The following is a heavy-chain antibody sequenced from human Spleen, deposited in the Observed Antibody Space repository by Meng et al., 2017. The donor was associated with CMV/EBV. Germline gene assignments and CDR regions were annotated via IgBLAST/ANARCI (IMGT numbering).Heavy chain of an antibody. D-gene: IGHD6-6*01. Sequence: SETLSLTCAVYGGSFSGYYWSWIRQPPGKGLEWIGEINHSGSTNYNPSLKSRVTISVDTSKNQFSLKLSSVTAADTAVYYCASPSGRVRARPYNYYYGMDVWGQGTTVTVSS. V-gene: IGHV4-34*01. CDR3: ASPSGRVRARPYNYYYGMDV. J-gene: IGHJ6*02. CDR1: GGSFSGYY. CDR2: INHSGST.